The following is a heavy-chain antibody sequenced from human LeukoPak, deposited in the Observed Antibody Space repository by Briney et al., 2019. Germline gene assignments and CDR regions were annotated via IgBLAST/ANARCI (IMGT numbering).Heavy chain of an antibody. CDR3: ARHYNSGTYPLDY. J-gene: IGHJ4*02. CDR2: IHDSGST. D-gene: IGHD3-10*01. CDR1: GGSISGSY. V-gene: IGHV4-59*08. Sequence: SETLSLTCTVSGGSISGSYWSWIRQPPGKGLEWLGYIHDSGSTNYNPSLQSRLTISVDTSKNQFSLKLRSVTAADTAVYFCARHYNSGTYPLDYWGQGTLVTVSS.